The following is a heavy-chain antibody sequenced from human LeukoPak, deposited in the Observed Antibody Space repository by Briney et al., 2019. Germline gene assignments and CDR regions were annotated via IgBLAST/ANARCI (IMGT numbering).Heavy chain of an antibody. Sequence: GGSLRLSCAASGFSLSSYMLNWVRHAPGKGLEWVSTISSTGSCYADSVKGRFTISRDNPGNVMYLQMTSLRAEETAVYYCTSVAQGGPTGWFDTWGQGTRVTVSS. D-gene: IGHD2-15*01. CDR2: ISSTGS. J-gene: IGHJ5*02. CDR3: TSVAQGGPTGWFDT. CDR1: GFSLSSYM. V-gene: IGHV3-21*01.